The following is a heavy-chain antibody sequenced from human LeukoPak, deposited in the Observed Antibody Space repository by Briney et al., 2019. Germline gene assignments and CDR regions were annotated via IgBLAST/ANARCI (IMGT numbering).Heavy chain of an antibody. V-gene: IGHV1-2*02. CDR1: GYSFSDYH. CDR2: SHPNSGAT. J-gene: IGHJ3*02. Sequence: ASVKVSCKASGYSFSDYHIHWVRQAPGQGLEWMGWSHPNSGATKYAQKFQDRVTMTRDTSVSTAYMELSRLRYDDTAVYYCARDDSYNRESAFDIWGQGTLVTVSS. CDR3: ARDDSYNRESAFDI. D-gene: IGHD5-24*01.